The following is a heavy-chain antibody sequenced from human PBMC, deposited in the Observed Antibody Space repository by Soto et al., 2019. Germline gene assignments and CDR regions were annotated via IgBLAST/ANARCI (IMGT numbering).Heavy chain of an antibody. CDR2: INSDGSST. CDR3: ARVLKRDIVATDEDAFDT. D-gene: IGHD5-12*01. Sequence: PGGSLRLSCAASGFTFSSYWMHWVRQAQGKGLVWVSRINSDGSSTSYADSVKGRFTISRDNAKNTLYLQMNSLRAEDTAVYYCARVLKRDIVATDEDAFDTWGQGTMVTVSS. V-gene: IGHV3-74*01. CDR1: GFTFSSYW. J-gene: IGHJ3*02.